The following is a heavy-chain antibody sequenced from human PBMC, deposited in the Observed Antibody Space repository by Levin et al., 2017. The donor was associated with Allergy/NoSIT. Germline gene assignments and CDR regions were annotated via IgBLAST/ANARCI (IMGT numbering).Heavy chain of an antibody. CDR1: GYTFTGNY. J-gene: IGHJ4*02. V-gene: IGHV1-2*02. D-gene: IGHD6-13*01. CDR2: INPNSGGT. CDR3: AREYTSSWFDY. Sequence: ASVKVSCKASGYTFTGNYMHWVRQAPGQGLEWMGWINPNSGGTKYAQKFQGRVTMTRDTSISTAYMEVSRLRFDDTAVYFCAREYTSSWFDYWGQGTLVTVPS.